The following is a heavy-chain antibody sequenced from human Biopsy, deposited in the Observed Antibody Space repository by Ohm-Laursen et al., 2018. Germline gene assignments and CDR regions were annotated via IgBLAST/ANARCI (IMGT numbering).Heavy chain of an antibody. J-gene: IGHJ4*02. D-gene: IGHD3-10*01. CDR2: ISPNSGAT. Sequence: ASVKVSCKASGYILSGYYFHWVRQAPGQGLEWMGWISPNSGATNYAQKFQGRVTMTRDTSISAVYIDLRRLKSDDAAIYYCARDRMTDVFGGPTRTDVFDSWGQGTPVTVSS. CDR1: GYILSGYY. V-gene: IGHV1-2*02. CDR3: ARDRMTDVFGGPTRTDVFDS.